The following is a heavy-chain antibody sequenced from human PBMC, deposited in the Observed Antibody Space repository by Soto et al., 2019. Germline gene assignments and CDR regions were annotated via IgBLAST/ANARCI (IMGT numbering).Heavy chain of an antibody. CDR2: ISYDGINQ. V-gene: IGHV3-30-3*01. Sequence: GGSLRLSCAASGFPFSTYAMHWVRQAPGKGLEWLAVISYDGINQYYADSVKGRFTVSRDNSKNTLFLQLSSLRAEDTAVFYCAREPEAYYYYHGMDVWGQGTTVTVSS. CDR3: AREPEAYYYYHGMDV. CDR1: GFPFSTYA. J-gene: IGHJ6*02.